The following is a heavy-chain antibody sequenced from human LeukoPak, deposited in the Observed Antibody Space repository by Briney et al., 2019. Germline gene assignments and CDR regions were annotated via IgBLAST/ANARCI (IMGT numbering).Heavy chain of an antibody. CDR3: ANDWRKYGDLFDDSFEI. CDR1: GFTFSSYA. V-gene: IGHV3-30*04. J-gene: IGHJ3*02. CDR2: ISYDGSNK. D-gene: IGHD2-21*02. Sequence: GGSLRLSCAASGFTFSSYAMHWVRQAPGKGLEWVAVISYDGSNKYYADSVKGRFTISRDNSKNTLYLQMSSLRVEDTAVYYCANDWRKYGDLFDDSFEIWGQGTMVTVSS.